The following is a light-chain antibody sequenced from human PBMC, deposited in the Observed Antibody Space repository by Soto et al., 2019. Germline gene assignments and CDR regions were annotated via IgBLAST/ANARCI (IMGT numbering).Light chain of an antibody. CDR1: QTISNL. Sequence: DIQLTQSPSSLSASVGDRVTITCRASQTISNLLNWYQQKPGKAPKLLIYGASSVQGGVPSRFSGRGSGTELTLTISSLQPEDLATYYCQQSYNTPSYGFGQGTKLQIK. CDR3: QQSYNTPSYG. CDR2: GAS. J-gene: IGKJ2*03. V-gene: IGKV1-39*01.